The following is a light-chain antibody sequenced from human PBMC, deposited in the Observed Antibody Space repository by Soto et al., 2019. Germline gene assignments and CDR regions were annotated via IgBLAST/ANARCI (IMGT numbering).Light chain of an antibody. CDR2: EVS. CDR3: SSYTSSSTLWV. Sequence: QSVLTQPASVSGPPGQSITISCTGTSSDVGGYNYVSWYQQHPGKAPKLMIYEVSNRPSGVSNRFSGSKSGNTASLTISGLQAEDEADYYCSSYTSSSTLWVFGGGTQLTVL. J-gene: IGLJ3*02. V-gene: IGLV2-14*01. CDR1: SSDVGGYNY.